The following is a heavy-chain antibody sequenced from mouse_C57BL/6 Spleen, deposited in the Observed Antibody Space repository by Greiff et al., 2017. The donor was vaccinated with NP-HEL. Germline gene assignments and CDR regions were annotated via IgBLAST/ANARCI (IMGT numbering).Heavy chain of an antibody. J-gene: IGHJ1*03. CDR2: IRLKSDNYAT. CDR3: TEGLPYFDV. CDR1: GFTFSNYW. Sequence: EVQLQESGGGLVQPGGSMKLSCVASGFTFSNYWMNWVRQSPEKGLEWVAQIRLKSDNYATHYAESVKGRFTISRDDSKSSVYLQMNNLRAEDTGIYYCTEGLPYFDVWGTGTTVTVSS. V-gene: IGHV6-3*01. D-gene: IGHD3-3*01.